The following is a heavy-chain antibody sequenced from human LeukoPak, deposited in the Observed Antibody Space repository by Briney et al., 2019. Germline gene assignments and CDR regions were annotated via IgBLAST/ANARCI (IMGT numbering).Heavy chain of an antibody. D-gene: IGHD3-10*01. CDR3: AVRYGSGSYYNKGDWFDP. Sequence: ASVKVSCKASGYTFTGYYMHWVRQAPGQGLEWMGRINPNSGGTNYAQKFQGRVTMTRDTSISTAYMELSRLRSDDPAVYYCAVRYGSGSYYNKGDWFDPWGQGTLVTVSS. J-gene: IGHJ5*02. V-gene: IGHV1-2*06. CDR1: GYTFTGYY. CDR2: INPNSGGT.